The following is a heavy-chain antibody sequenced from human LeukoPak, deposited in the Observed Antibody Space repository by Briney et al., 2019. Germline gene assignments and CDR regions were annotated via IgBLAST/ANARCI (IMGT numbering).Heavy chain of an antibody. CDR1: GFTFSSYS. CDR3: AKQGGWGRFALGIYYMDV. J-gene: IGHJ6*03. D-gene: IGHD3-3*01. CDR2: ISSSSSTI. Sequence: PGGSLRLSCAASGFTFSSYSMNWVRQAPGKGLEWVSYISSSSSTIYYADPVKGRFTISRDNAKNSLYLQMNSLRAEDTAVYYCAKQGGWGRFALGIYYMDVWGKGTTVTVSS. V-gene: IGHV3-48*01.